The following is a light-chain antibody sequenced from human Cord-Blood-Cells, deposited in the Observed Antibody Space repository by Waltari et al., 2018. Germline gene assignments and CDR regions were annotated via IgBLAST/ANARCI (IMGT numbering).Light chain of an antibody. Sequence: QSALTQPPSVSGSPGQSVTLSCTGTSSDVGRYNRFSWYQQPPGTAPKLMIYEVSNRPSGVPDRFSGSKSGNTASLTISGLQAEDEADYYCSSYTSSSFVVFGGGTKLTVL. J-gene: IGLJ2*01. CDR3: SSYTSSSFVV. CDR1: SSDVGRYNR. V-gene: IGLV2-18*02. CDR2: EVS.